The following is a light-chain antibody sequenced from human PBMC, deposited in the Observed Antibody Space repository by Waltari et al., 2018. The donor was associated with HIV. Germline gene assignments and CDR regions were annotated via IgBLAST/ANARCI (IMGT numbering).Light chain of an antibody. CDR1: SNDIGTYNF. V-gene: IGLV2-8*01. J-gene: IGLJ2*01. Sequence: QSALTQPPSASGSPGQSVAISCTGSSNDIGTYNFVSWYQHHPGKAPKLIIYDVTPPPPVIPDRFSGTKSGYTASLTVSDLQVEDEADYYCVSYTEKDTFLLFGGGTKLAV. CDR2: DVT. CDR3: VSYTEKDTFLL.